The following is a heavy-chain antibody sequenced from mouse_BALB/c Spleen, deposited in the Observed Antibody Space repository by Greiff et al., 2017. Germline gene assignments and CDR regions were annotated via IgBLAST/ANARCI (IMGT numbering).Heavy chain of an antibody. D-gene: IGHD2-1*01. CDR2: ISNGGGST. V-gene: IGHV5-12-2*01. J-gene: IGHJ4*01. CDR1: GFTFSSYT. Sequence: DVMLVESGGGLVQPGGSLKLSCAASGFTFSSYTMSWVRQTPEKRLEWVAYISNGGGSTYYPDTVKGRFTISRDNAKNTLYLQMSSLKSEDTAMYYCARHGNYFYYAMDDWGQGTSVTVSS. CDR3: ARHGNYFYYAMDD.